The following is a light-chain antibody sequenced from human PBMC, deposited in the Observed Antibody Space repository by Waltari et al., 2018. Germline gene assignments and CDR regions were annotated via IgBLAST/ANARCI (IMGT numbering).Light chain of an antibody. Sequence: EIVMTQSPATLSVSPGERATLSCRASQSVSSNLAWYQQKPGQAPRLLIYGASNRATGVPARFSGGGSGPDFTLTISRLEPEDFAVYYCQQYGSSPRTFGQGTRVEIK. J-gene: IGKJ1*01. CDR3: QQYGSSPRT. CDR1: QSVSSN. V-gene: IGKV3-20*01. CDR2: GAS.